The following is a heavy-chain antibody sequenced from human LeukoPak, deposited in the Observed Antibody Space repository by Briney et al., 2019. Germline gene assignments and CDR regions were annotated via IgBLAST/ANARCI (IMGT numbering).Heavy chain of an antibody. D-gene: IGHD2-21*02. CDR2: ISGNGGST. CDR3: VRGPGVTYYYYYYMDV. V-gene: IGHV3-64*01. Sequence: PGGSLRLSCAASGFTFHGYAMHWVRQAPGKGLEYVSAISGNGGSTYYANSVKDRFTISRDNSKNTLYLQMGSLRAEDMAVYYCVRGPGVTYYYYYYMDVWGKGTTVTVSS. J-gene: IGHJ6*03. CDR1: GFTFHGYA.